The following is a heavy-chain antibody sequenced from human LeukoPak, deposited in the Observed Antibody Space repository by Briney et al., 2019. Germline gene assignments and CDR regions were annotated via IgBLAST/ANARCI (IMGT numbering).Heavy chain of an antibody. Sequence: SETLSLTCTVSGGSISSYFWSWIRQPPGKGLEWIGSIYHSGSTYYNPSLKSRVTISVDTSKNQFSLKLSSVTAADTAVYYCARAGWGNYDYWGQGTLVTVSS. J-gene: IGHJ4*02. V-gene: IGHV4-38-2*02. CDR3: ARAGWGNYDY. D-gene: IGHD1-7*01. CDR2: IYHSGST. CDR1: GGSISSYF.